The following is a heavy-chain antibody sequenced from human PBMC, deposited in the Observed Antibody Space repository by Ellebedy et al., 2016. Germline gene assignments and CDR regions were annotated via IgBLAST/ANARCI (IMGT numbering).Heavy chain of an antibody. V-gene: IGHV3-33*01. J-gene: IGHJ4*02. CDR2: IWYDGSNQ. D-gene: IGHD4-17*01. CDR1: GFTFSQYG. CDR3: ARDRAATVTTLFPDC. Sequence: GGSLRLSCAASGFTFSQYGIHWVRQAPGKGLEWVALIWYDGSNQYYGDSVKGRFTISRDNTKNTLYLQMNSLRVQDTAVYYCARDRAATVTTLFPDCWGQGTLVTVSS.